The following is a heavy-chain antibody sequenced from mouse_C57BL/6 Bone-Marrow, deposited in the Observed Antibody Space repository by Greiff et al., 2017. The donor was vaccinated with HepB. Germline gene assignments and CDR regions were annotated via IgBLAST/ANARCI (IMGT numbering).Heavy chain of an antibody. Sequence: EVQRVESGGGLVQPGGSLKLSCAASGFTFSDYGMAWVRQAPRKGPEWVAFISNLAYSNYYADTVTGRFTIARENAKNILYLEMSSLRYEDTAMYYCASLDGYYGFAYWGQGTLVTVSA. CDR1: GFTFSDYG. CDR2: ISNLAYSN. J-gene: IGHJ3*01. D-gene: IGHD2-3*01. V-gene: IGHV5-15*01. CDR3: ASLDGYYGFAY.